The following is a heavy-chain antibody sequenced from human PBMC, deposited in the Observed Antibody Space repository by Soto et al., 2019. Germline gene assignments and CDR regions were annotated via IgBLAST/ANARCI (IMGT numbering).Heavy chain of an antibody. V-gene: IGHV4-59*12. D-gene: IGHD2-2*01. J-gene: IGHJ5*02. CDR3: ARDSRTGCSSTDGYMS. CDR1: GGSLSSYY. CDR2: IYYSGST. Sequence: SETLPLTCPVSGGSLSSYYWSWIRPPPGKGLEWIGYIYYSGSTNYNPSLKSRVTFLVDTSKNQFSLKLSSVTAADPATYYCARDSRTGCSSTDGYMSWGRGVLVTVSS.